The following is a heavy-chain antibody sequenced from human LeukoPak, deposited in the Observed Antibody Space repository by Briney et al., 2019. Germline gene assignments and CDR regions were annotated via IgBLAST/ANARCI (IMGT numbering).Heavy chain of an antibody. J-gene: IGHJ1*01. CDR1: GFTFRSAA. V-gene: IGHV3-23*01. D-gene: IGHD5-18*01. Sequence: GGSLRLSCAASGFTFRSAAMTWVRQGPEKGLQWVSLISSTGYNSYYADSVKGRFTVSRDNSKNIVYLHMNSLRAEDTALYYCAKDIQAANWGQGTLVTVSS. CDR3: AKDIQAAN. CDR2: ISSTGYNS.